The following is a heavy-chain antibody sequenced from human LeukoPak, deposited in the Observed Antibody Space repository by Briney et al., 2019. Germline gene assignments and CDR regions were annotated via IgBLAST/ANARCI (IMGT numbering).Heavy chain of an antibody. CDR1: GFTFSSYE. D-gene: IGHD6-13*01. CDR2: ISSSGDII. V-gene: IGHV3-48*03. CDR3: ASVTAAVGADY. J-gene: IGHJ4*02. Sequence: GGSLRLSCAASGFTFSSYEINWVRQAPGKGREWVSYISSSGDIISYADSVKGRFTISRDNAKNSLYLQMNSLRAEDTAVYYCASVTAAVGADYWGQGTLVTVSS.